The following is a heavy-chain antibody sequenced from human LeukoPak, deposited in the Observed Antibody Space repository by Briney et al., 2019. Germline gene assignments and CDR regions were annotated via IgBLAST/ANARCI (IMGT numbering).Heavy chain of an antibody. CDR2: IYYSGST. Sequence: SETLSLTCTVSGGSININYWSWIRQPPGKGLEWIGYIYYSGSTNYNPSLKSRVTISVDTSKNQFSLKLSSVTAADTAVYYCARVTRITMVRGVIITKGSWFDPWGQGTLVTVSS. V-gene: IGHV4-59*01. CDR1: GGSININY. D-gene: IGHD3-10*01. J-gene: IGHJ5*02. CDR3: ARVTRITMVRGVIITKGSWFDP.